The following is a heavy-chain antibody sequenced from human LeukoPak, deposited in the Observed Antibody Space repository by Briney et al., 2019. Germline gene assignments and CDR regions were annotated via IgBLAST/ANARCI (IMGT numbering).Heavy chain of an antibody. Sequence: GGSLRLSCVASGFTFTSDAMNWVRQAPGKGLEWVSSTVSRGTTQYADSVKGRFTVSRDNSKNILYLQISSLRAEDTAVYYCAKGGPPNFFDPWGQGTLVTVSS. D-gene: IGHD2/OR15-2a*01. J-gene: IGHJ5*02. CDR2: TVSRGTT. CDR1: GFTFTSDA. V-gene: IGHV3-23*01. CDR3: AKGGPPNFFDP.